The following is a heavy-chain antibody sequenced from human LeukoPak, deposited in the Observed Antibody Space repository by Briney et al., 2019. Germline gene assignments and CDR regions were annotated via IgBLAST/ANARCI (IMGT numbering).Heavy chain of an antibody. J-gene: IGHJ4*02. D-gene: IGHD3-3*01. Sequence: PSETLSLTCAVYGGSFSGYYWSWIRQPPGKGLEWIGEINHSGSTNYNPSLKSRVTISVDTSKNQFSLKLSSVTAADTAVYYCARGRNYDFWSGYYPFFDYWGREPWSPSPQ. CDR2: INHSGST. V-gene: IGHV4-34*01. CDR3: ARGRNYDFWSGYYPFFDY. CDR1: GGSFSGYY.